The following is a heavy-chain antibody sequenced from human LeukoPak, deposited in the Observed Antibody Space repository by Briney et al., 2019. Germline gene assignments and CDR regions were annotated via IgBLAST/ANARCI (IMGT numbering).Heavy chain of an antibody. J-gene: IGHJ6*02. CDR2: ISYDERNK. V-gene: IGHV3-30*03. Sequence: PGRSLTLSCAASGFIFNTYDMHWVRQAPGKGLEGLAVISYDERNKYYADSVKGRFTISRHNSKNTLYLQMNSQSAEDTAVYQCVTLLREFYYYYGMDVWGQGTTATVSS. D-gene: IGHD3-10*01. CDR1: GFIFNTYD. CDR3: VTLLREFYYYYGMDV.